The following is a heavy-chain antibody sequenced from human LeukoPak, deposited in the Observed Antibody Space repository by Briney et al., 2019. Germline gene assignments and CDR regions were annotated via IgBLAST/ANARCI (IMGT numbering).Heavy chain of an antibody. D-gene: IGHD6-13*01. V-gene: IGHV3-74*01. Sequence: PGGSLRLSCAASGFGFSGYWMHWVRQAPGKGLVWVSRINSDGSSTTYTDSVKGRFTISRDNAKNSLYLQMNSLRVEDTAVYYCARVGALSSSWLLYWGQGTLVTVSS. CDR1: GFGFSGYW. CDR3: ARVGALSSSWLLY. J-gene: IGHJ1*01. CDR2: INSDGSST.